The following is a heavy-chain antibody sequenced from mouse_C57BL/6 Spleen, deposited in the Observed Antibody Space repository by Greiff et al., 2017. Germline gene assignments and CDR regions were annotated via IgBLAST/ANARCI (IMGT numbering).Heavy chain of an antibody. D-gene: IGHD2-12*01. CDR2: INYDGSST. J-gene: IGHJ4*01. CDR1: GFTFSDYY. CDR3: AREGLYGAMDY. Sequence: DVHLVESEGGLVQPGSSMKLSCTASGFTFSDYYMAWVRQVPEKGLEWVANINYDGSSTYYLDSLKSRFIISRDNAKNMLYLQMSSLKSEDTATYYCAREGLYGAMDYWGQGTSVTVSS. V-gene: IGHV5-16*01.